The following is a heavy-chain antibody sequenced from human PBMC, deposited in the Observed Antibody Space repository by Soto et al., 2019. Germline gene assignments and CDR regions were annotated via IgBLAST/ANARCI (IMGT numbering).Heavy chain of an antibody. CDR3: AKAIPPGSYYSAIDY. J-gene: IGHJ4*02. Sequence: GGSLRLSCAASGFTFDGYAMHWVRQAPGKGLEWVSGISWNSGSIAYADSVKGRFTISRDNAKNSLYLQMNSLRAEDTALYYCAKAIPPGSYYSAIDYWGQGT. CDR1: GFTFDGYA. V-gene: IGHV3-9*01. D-gene: IGHD1-26*01. CDR2: ISWNSGSI.